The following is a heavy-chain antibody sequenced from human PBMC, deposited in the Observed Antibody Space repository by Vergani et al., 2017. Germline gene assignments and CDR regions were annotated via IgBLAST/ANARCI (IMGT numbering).Heavy chain of an antibody. CDR2: IYPGDSDT. J-gene: IGHJ5*02. CDR1: GYSFTSYW. V-gene: IGHV5-51*03. D-gene: IGHD2-2*01. CDR3: ATGYCSSTSCFGWNWFDP. Sequence: EVQLVQSGAEVKKPGESLKISCNGSGYSFTSYWIGWVRQMPGKGLEWMGIIYPGDSDTRYSPSFQGQVTISADKSISTAYLQWSSLKASDTAMYYCATGYCSSTSCFGWNWFDPWGQGTLVTVSS.